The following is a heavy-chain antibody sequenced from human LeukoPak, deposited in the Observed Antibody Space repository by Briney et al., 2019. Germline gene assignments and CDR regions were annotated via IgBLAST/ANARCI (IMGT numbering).Heavy chain of an antibody. J-gene: IGHJ4*02. CDR3: AKVGQGYGDHYFFDS. D-gene: IGHD4-17*01. CDR2: IRFDGSKD. CDR1: GFTFRRFA. V-gene: IGHV3-30*02. Sequence: GGSLRLSCAASGFTFRRFAMDWVRQAPGKGLEWVAFIRFDGSKDYYADSVKGRFTISRDNAKNTLYLQMNSLRVEDTAVYFCAKVGQGYGDHYFFDSWGQGTLVTVSS.